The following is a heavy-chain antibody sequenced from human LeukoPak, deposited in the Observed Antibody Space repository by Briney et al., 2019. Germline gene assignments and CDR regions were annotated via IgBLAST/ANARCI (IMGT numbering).Heavy chain of an antibody. CDR3: STAKFDN. V-gene: IGHV3-48*01. CDR1: GFTFSSYA. CDR2: INIDSITV. J-gene: IGHJ4*02. Sequence: GGSLRLSCAASGFTFSSYAMSWVRQAPGEGLEWVSYINIDSITVNYADSVKGRFTISRDNAKNSLYLQMNSLRAEDTAVYYCSTAKFDNWGQGTLVTVSS.